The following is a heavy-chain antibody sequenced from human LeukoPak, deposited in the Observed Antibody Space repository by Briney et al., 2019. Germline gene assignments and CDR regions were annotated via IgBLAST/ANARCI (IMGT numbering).Heavy chain of an antibody. J-gene: IGHJ4*02. V-gene: IGHV4-39*01. CDR1: GGSISSSSYY. CDR3: AGSGVFDY. Sequence: SETLSLTCTVSGGSISSSSYYWGWIRQPPGKGLEWIGRIYYSGSTYYNPSLKSRVTISVDTSKNQFSLKLSSVTAADTAVYYCAGSGVFDYWGQGTLVTVSS. D-gene: IGHD3-3*01. CDR2: IYYSGST.